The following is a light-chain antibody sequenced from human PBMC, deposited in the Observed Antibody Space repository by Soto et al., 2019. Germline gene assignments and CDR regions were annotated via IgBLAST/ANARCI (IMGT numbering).Light chain of an antibody. CDR3: QQTGSAPFT. CDR2: HAA. V-gene: IGKV1-39*01. CDR1: QNINTY. Sequence: DIQMTQSPYSLSAAVGDRVTITCRASQNINTYLNWYQQKPGKAPKLLMFHAASLQSGVPSRFSGIGSRTDFTLTITSLQPEDFATYYCQQTGSAPFTFGPGTKVDIK. J-gene: IGKJ3*01.